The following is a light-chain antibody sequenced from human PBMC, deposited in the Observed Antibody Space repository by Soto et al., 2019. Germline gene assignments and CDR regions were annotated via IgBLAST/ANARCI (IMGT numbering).Light chain of an antibody. CDR2: AAS. V-gene: IGKV1-39*01. CDR3: QQSYSTPRT. Sequence: IQMTQSPSSLAADVGERVTITCGASQSIGRYLNWYQQKPGKAPKLLIYAASSLQSGVPSRFSGGGSGTEFTLTISSLQPEDFATYYCQQSYSTPRTFGQGTKVDI. J-gene: IGKJ1*01. CDR1: QSIGRY.